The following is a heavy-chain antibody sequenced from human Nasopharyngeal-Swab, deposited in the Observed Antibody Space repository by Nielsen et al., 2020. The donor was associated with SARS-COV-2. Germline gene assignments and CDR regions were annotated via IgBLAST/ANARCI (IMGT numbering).Heavy chain of an antibody. Sequence: WIRQPPGKGLEWVGRIKSSTDGGTTDYIAPVKGRFNISRDDSKNTLYLQMTSLKTEDTAVYYCAADDVGSFSWGQGTLGTVSS. D-gene: IGHD1-1*01. V-gene: IGHV3-15*01. CDR3: AADDVGSFS. J-gene: IGHJ5*02. CDR2: IKSSTDGGTT.